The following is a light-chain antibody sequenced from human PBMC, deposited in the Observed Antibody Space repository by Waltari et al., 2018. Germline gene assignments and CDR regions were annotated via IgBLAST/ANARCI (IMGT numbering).Light chain of an antibody. Sequence: QSALTQPASVSGSPGQPITISCTGTSSDVGCYNLVSWYQQHPGKAPKLIIYEGSKRPSGVSNRFSGSKSGNTASLTISGLQAEDEADYYCCSYAGSSTWVFGGGTKLTVL. CDR2: EGS. J-gene: IGLJ3*02. CDR1: SSDVGCYNL. CDR3: CSYAGSSTWV. V-gene: IGLV2-23*01.